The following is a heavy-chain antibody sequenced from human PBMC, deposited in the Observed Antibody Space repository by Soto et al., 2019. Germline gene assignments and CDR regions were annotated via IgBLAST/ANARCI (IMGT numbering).Heavy chain of an antibody. J-gene: IGHJ4*02. Sequence: SETLSLTCTVSGGSISSYYWSWIRQPPGKGLEWIGYIYHSGSTNYNPSLKSRVTISVDTSKNQFSLKLSSVTAADTAVYYCARRYYDILTGYYRIDSWGQGTLVTVSS. D-gene: IGHD3-9*01. CDR2: IYHSGST. CDR1: GGSISSYY. CDR3: ARRYYDILTGYYRIDS. V-gene: IGHV4-59*08.